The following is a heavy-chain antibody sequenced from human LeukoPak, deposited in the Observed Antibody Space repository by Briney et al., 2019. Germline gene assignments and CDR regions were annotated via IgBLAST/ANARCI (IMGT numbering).Heavy chain of an antibody. CDR2: ISWNSGSI. D-gene: IGHD6-13*01. J-gene: IGHJ4*02. CDR1: GFTFDDYA. Sequence: PGGSLRLSCAASGFTFDDYAMHWVRQAPGKGLEWVSGISWNSGSIGYADSVKGRFTISRDNSKNTPYLQMNSLRVEDTAVYYCARVGYTGTWYSSPPFDYWGQGTLVTVSS. V-gene: IGHV3-9*01. CDR3: ARVGYTGTWYSSPPFDY.